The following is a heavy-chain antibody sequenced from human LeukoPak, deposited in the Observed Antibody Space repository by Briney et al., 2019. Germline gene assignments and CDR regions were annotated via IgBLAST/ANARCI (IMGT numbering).Heavy chain of an antibody. J-gene: IGHJ4*02. CDR3: ARDVERTGGTYYYGSGSPRG. V-gene: IGHV3-48*02. Sequence: GGSLRLSCAASGFTFSSYSMIWVRQAPGKGLEWVSYISTGSSTMYYADSVKGRFTISRDNAKNSLYLQMNSLRDEDTAVYYCARDVERTGGTYYYGSGSPRGWGQGTLVTVSS. D-gene: IGHD3-10*01. CDR2: ISTGSSTM. CDR1: GFTFSSYS.